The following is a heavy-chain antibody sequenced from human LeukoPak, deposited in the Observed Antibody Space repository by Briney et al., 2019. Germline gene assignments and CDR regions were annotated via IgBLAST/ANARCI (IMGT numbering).Heavy chain of an antibody. V-gene: IGHV3-7*01. CDR3: ATDIVVATK. CDR1: GFTFSSYW. Sequence: GGSLRLSCAASGFTFSSYWMSWVRQAPGKGLEWVASIKQDGSEKYYVDSVKGRFTISRDNAKNSLYLQMNSLRAEDTAVCYCATDIVVATKWGQGTLVTVSS. CDR2: IKQDGSEK. J-gene: IGHJ4*02. D-gene: IGHD2-15*01.